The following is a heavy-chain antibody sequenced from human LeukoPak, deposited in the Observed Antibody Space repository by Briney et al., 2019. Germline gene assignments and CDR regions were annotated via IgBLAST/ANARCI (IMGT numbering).Heavy chain of an antibody. J-gene: IGHJ6*03. V-gene: IGHV1-46*01. Sequence: ASVKVSCKASGYTFTSYYIQWVRQVPGQGLGLEWMGIIDPSDGNTEYAQKFQGRLTMTRDTSTSTVYMELSSLRSEDTAVYYCASIDTAMERFYYYMDVWGKGTTVTVSS. CDR1: GYTFTSYY. D-gene: IGHD5-18*01. CDR3: ASIDTAMERFYYYMDV. CDR2: IDPSDGNT.